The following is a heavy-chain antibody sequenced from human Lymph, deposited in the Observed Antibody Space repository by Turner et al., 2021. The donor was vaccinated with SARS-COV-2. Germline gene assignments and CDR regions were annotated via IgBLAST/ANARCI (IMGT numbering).Heavy chain of an antibody. CDR3: AKGVRGVIIPEAFDI. CDR2: ISVSGGST. V-gene: IGHV3-23*01. CDR1: GFTFSSYA. D-gene: IGHD3-10*01. Sequence: EVQLLESGGGLVQPGGSLRLSCAASGFTFSSYAMSWVRQAPGKGLEWVSSISVSGGSTYYADSVKGRFTISRDNSKNTLYLQRNSLRAEDTAVYYCAKGVRGVIIPEAFDIWGQGTMVTISS. J-gene: IGHJ3*02.